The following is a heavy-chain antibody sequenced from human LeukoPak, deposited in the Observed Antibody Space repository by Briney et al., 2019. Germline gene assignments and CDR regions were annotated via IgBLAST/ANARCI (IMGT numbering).Heavy chain of an antibody. CDR1: GYTFTTFG. Sequence: ASVKVSCKASGYTFTTFGITWVRQAPGQGREWMGWISAYNGDTNYAQKVQGRVTMTTDTSTRTAYMELRSLRSDDTAVYYCARGHYSDSTDAFDIGGQGTMVTVSS. CDR2: ISAYNGDT. D-gene: IGHD3-22*01. J-gene: IGHJ3*02. CDR3: ARGHYSDSTDAFDI. V-gene: IGHV1-18*01.